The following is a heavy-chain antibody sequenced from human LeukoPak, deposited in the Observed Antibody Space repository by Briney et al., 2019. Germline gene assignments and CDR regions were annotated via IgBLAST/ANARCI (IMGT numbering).Heavy chain of an antibody. Sequence: SETLSLTCTVSDGSISSSSYYWGWIRQPPGKGLEWIGSIYYSGSTYYNPSLKSRVTISVDTSKNQFSLKLSSVTAADTAVYYCARATVSLLWFGVEGKYFDYWGQGTLVTVSS. CDR2: IYYSGST. J-gene: IGHJ4*02. V-gene: IGHV4-39*07. D-gene: IGHD3-10*01. CDR3: ARATVSLLWFGVEGKYFDY. CDR1: DGSISSSSYY.